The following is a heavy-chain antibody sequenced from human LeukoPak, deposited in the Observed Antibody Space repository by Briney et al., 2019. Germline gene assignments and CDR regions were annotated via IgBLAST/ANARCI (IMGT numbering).Heavy chain of an antibody. CDR2: IYTSGST. CDR3: ARQYCSGASCYDYWTY. J-gene: IGHJ4*02. D-gene: IGHD2-15*01. V-gene: IGHV4-4*07. Sequence: PSETLSLTCIVSGGSISSYYWSWIRQPAGKGLEWIGRIYTSGSTNYNPSLKSRVTMSVDTSKNQFSLKLSSVTAADTAVYFCARQYCSGASCYDYWTYWGQGTLVTVSS. CDR1: GGSISSYY.